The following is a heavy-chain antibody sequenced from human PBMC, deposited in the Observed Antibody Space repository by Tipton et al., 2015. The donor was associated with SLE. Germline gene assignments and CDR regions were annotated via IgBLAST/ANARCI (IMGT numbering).Heavy chain of an antibody. D-gene: IGHD3-22*01. CDR1: GGSIKSYY. J-gene: IGHJ4*02. CDR3: ARGRDSSGYYPYYFDY. Sequence: GLVKPSETLSLTCTVSGGSIKSYYWSWIRQPPGKGLEWIGFIYYSGSTNYNPSLKSRVTISVDTSKNQFSLKLSSVTAADTAVYYCARGRDSSGYYPYYFDYWGQGTLVTVSS. CDR2: IYYSGST. V-gene: IGHV4-59*13.